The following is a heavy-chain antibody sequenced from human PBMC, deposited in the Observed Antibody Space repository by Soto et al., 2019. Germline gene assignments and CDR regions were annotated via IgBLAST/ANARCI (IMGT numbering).Heavy chain of an antibody. J-gene: IGHJ4*02. CDR1: GGTFSSYT. V-gene: IGHV1-69*02. Sequence: QVQLVQSGAEVKKPGSSVKVSCKASGGTFSSYTISWVRQAPGQGLEWMGRIIPILGIANYAQKFQGRVTITADKSTSTAYMELRSLRSDDTAVYYCASRYDSSDYWGQGTQVTVSS. CDR3: ASRYDSSDY. D-gene: IGHD3-22*01. CDR2: IIPILGIA.